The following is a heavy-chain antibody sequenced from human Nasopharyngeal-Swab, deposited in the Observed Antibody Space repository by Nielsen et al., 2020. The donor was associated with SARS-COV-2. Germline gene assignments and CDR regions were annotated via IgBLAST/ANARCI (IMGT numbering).Heavy chain of an antibody. CDR3: ARGYCSSTSCSAARHFDY. J-gene: IGHJ4*02. D-gene: IGHD2-2*01. CDR1: GGSISSYY. Sequence: SETLSLTCTVSGGSISSYYWSWIRQPPGKGLEWIGYIYYSGSTNYNPSLKSRVTITVDTSKNQFSLKLSSVTAADTAVYYCARGYCSSTSCSAARHFDYWGQGTLVTVSS. V-gene: IGHV4-59*01. CDR2: IYYSGST.